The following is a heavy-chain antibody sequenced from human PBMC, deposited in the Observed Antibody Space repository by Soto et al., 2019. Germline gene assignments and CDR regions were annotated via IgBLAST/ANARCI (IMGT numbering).Heavy chain of an antibody. V-gene: IGHV3-53*05. CDR2: IYSGGST. D-gene: IGHD3-9*01. CDR1: GFTVSSNY. J-gene: IGHJ4*02. CDR3: ARGPDSSTGYYGPFEY. Sequence: GGSLRLSCAASGFTVSSNYMSWVRQAPGKGLEWVSVIYSGGSTVYAASVKGRFIISRDDSMNSVYLQMNSLKTEDTAVYYCARGPDSSTGYYGPFEYWGQGILVTVSS.